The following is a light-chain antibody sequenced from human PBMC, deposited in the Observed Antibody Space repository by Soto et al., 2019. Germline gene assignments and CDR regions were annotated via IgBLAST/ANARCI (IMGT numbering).Light chain of an antibody. CDR3: TSYTSSSTWV. V-gene: IGLV2-14*01. CDR2: EVS. CDR1: SSDVGGYNY. Sequence: QSALTQPASVSGSPGQSITISCTGTSSDVGGYNYVSWYQQHPGKAPKLMIYEVSNRPSGVSNRFSGSKSGNTASLTIYGFKAEDEPDYYCTSYTSSSTWVFGGGTKLTVL. J-gene: IGLJ3*02.